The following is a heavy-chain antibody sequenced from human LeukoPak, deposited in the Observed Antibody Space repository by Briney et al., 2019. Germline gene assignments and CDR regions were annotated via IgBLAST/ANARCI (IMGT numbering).Heavy chain of an antibody. CDR1: GYTFTSYA. CDR2: INAGNGNT. CDR3: ARVYSNYYDSSGYYDY. V-gene: IGHV1-3*01. D-gene: IGHD3-22*01. J-gene: IGHJ4*02. Sequence: GASVKVSCKASGYTFTSYAMHWVRQAPGQRLEWMGWINAGNGNTKYSQKFQGRVTITRDTSASTAYMELSSLRSEDTAVYYCARVYSNYYDSSGYYDYWGQGTLVTVSS.